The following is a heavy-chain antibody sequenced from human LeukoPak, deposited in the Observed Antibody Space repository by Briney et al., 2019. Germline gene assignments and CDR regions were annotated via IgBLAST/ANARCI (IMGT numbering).Heavy chain of an antibody. Sequence: SETLSLTYAVYGGSFSGYYWSWIRQPPGKGLEWIGEINHSGSTNYNPSLKSRVTISVDTSKNQFSLKLSSVTAADTAVYYCATTGLLYDSSGYYYNWFDPWGQGTLVTVSS. CDR3: ATTGLLYDSSGYYYNWFDP. D-gene: IGHD3-22*01. J-gene: IGHJ5*02. CDR1: GGSFSGYY. CDR2: INHSGST. V-gene: IGHV4-34*01.